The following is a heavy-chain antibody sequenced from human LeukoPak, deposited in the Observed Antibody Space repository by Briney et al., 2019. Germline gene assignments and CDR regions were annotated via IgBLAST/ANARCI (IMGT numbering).Heavy chain of an antibody. CDR1: GGSFSGYY. Sequence: KPSETLSLTCAVYGGSFSGYYWSWIRQPPGKGLEWIGYIYYTGSTNYNPSLKSRVTMFVDMSKNQFSLRLSSVTAADTAVYYCARHRAYSSSSPFDDWGQGTLVTVSS. CDR3: ARHRAYSSSSPFDD. J-gene: IGHJ4*02. V-gene: IGHV4-59*08. CDR2: IYYTGST. D-gene: IGHD6-6*01.